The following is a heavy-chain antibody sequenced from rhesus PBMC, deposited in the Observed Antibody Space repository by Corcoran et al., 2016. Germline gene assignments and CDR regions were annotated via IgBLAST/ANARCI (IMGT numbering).Heavy chain of an antibody. CDR1: GFSISTSGMG. D-gene: IGHD3-28*01. CDR2: IYWDEDK. Sequence: QVTLKESGPALVKPTQTLTLTCTFSGFSISTSGMGVGWIRQPPGKALEWLALIYWDEDKYYSTSLKSRLTISKDTSKNHVVLTMTNMDPVDTATFYCARRPVIYYYDSGYYQTFDYWGQGVLVTVSS. V-gene: IGHV2-174*01. J-gene: IGHJ4*01. CDR3: ARRPVIYYYDSGYYQTFDY.